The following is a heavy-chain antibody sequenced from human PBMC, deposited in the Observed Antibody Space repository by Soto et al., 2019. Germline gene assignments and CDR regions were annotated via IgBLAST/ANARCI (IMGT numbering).Heavy chain of an antibody. V-gene: IGHV3-30-3*01. J-gene: IGHJ3*02. CDR2: ISYDGSNK. D-gene: IGHD1-26*01. CDR3: ARAISESGSYWGNDAFDI. Sequence: GGSLRLSCAASGFTFSSYAMHWVRQAPGKGLEWVAVISYDGSNKYYADSVKGRFTISRDNSKNTLYLQMNSLRAEDTAVYYFARAISESGSYWGNDAFDIWGQGTMVTVSS. CDR1: GFTFSSYA.